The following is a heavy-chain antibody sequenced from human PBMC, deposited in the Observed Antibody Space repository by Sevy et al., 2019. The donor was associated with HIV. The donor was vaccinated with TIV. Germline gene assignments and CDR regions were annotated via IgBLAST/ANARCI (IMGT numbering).Heavy chain of an antibody. CDR2: IYYSGTT. J-gene: IGHJ6*02. Sequence: SETLSLTCTVSGGSVSSATYYWSWIRQPPGKGLECIGYIYYSGTTNYNPSLKSRVTISLDTSKNQFSLKLTSVTAADTALYYCARVGGLTDYGMDVWGQGTTVTVSS. CDR3: ARVGGLTDYGMDV. D-gene: IGHD1-26*01. V-gene: IGHV4-61*01. CDR1: GGSVSSATYY.